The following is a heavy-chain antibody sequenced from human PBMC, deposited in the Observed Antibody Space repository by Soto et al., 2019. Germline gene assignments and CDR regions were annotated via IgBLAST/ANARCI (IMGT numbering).Heavy chain of an antibody. V-gene: IGHV1-18*01. J-gene: IGHJ4*02. CDR3: AGDREEFGSGWYADY. D-gene: IGHD6-19*01. CDR2: ISAYNGNT. CDR1: GYTFTSYG. Sequence: QVQLVQSGAEVKKPGASVKVSCKASGYTFTSYGISWVRQAPGQGLEWMGWISAYNGNTNYAQKLQGRVTMTTDTSTRTAYLELRSLRSDDTAVYYCAGDREEFGSGWYADYWGQGTLVTVSS.